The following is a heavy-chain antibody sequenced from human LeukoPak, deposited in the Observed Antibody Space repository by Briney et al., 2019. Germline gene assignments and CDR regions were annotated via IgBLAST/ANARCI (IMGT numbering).Heavy chain of an antibody. D-gene: IGHD1-26*01. CDR3: ARRYYTDYYFDY. CDR2: IRYDGSNK. Sequence: GGSLRLSCAASGFTFSSYGMHWVRQAPGKGLEWVAFIRYDGSNKYYADSVKGRFTISRDNAKNSLYLQMNSLRAEDTAVYYCARRYYTDYYFDYWGQGTLVTVSS. V-gene: IGHV3-30*02. CDR1: GFTFSSYG. J-gene: IGHJ4*02.